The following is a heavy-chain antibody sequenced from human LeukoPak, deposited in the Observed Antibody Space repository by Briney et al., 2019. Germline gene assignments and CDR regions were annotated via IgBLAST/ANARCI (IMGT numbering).Heavy chain of an antibody. J-gene: IGHJ5*02. Sequence: ASVKVSCKASGYTFTSYGISWVRQAPGQGLEWMGWISAYNGNTNYAQKLQGRVTMTTDTSTSTAYMELRSLRSDDTAVYYCARVSPWNYVRIWFDPWGQGTLVTVSS. CDR3: ARVSPWNYVRIWFDP. CDR1: GYTFTSYG. CDR2: ISAYNGNT. V-gene: IGHV1-18*01. D-gene: IGHD1-7*01.